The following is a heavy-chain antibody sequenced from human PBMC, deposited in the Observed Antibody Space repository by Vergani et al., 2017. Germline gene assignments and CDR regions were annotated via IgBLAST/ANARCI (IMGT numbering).Heavy chain of an antibody. Sequence: QVQLQESGPGLVKPSQTLSLTCTVSGGSISSGGYYWSWIRQHPGKGLEWIGYIYYSGSTYYNPSLKSRVTISVDTSKNQFSLKLSSVTAAATAVYYCAGLYYFWSVNGGNWFDPWGQGTLVAVSS. CDR2: IYYSGST. D-gene: IGHD3-3*01. V-gene: IGHV4-31*03. CDR1: GGSISSGGYY. CDR3: AGLYYFWSVNGGNWFDP. J-gene: IGHJ5*02.